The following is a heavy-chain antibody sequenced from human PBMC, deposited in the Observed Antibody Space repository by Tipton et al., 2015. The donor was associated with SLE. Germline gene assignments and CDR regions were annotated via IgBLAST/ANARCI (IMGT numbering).Heavy chain of an antibody. V-gene: IGHV4-39*07. Sequence: TLSLTCTVSGGSITSSSYYWGWIRQPPGKGLEWIGNIYYSGNTYYNPSLKSRVTISGDTSRNQFSLNLRSVTAADTAVYYCARGGTGDGRNPFDPWGQGTLVTVSS. CDR3: ARGGTGDGRNPFDP. J-gene: IGHJ5*02. CDR2: IYYSGNT. D-gene: IGHD4-23*01. CDR1: GGSITSSSYY.